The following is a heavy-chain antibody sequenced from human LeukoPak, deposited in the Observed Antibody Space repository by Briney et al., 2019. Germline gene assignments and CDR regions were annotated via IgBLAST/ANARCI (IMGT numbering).Heavy chain of an antibody. Sequence: GGSLRLSCAASGFTFNDYAMYWVRQAPGKGLDWVALISYDGIDKSYADSVRGRFTISRDNSKNTLYLQMDSLKSEDTAVYFCARDFFPIVDSTWYEIGYWGQGTLVAVSS. V-gene: IGHV3-30-3*01. J-gene: IGHJ4*02. CDR3: ARDFFPIVDSTWYEIGY. CDR1: GFTFNDYA. D-gene: IGHD6-13*01. CDR2: ISYDGIDK.